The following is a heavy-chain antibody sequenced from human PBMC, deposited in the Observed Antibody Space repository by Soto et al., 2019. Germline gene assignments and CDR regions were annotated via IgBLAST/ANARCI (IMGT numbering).Heavy chain of an antibody. V-gene: IGHV3-23*01. CDR1: GFTFSSYA. CDR2: ISGSGGGT. D-gene: IGHD5-18*01. Sequence: GGSLRLSCTASGFTFSSYAMSWVRQAPGKGLEGVSAISGSGGGTYYADSVKGRFTISRDNSKSTLYLQMNSLRAEDTAVYYCAKDKGGYNYAWDYWGQGTLVTVSS. J-gene: IGHJ4*02. CDR3: AKDKGGYNYAWDY.